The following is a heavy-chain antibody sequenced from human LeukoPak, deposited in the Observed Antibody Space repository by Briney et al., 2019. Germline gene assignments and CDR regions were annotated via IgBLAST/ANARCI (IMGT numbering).Heavy chain of an antibody. CDR3: ARKARGGSYDYVWGSYRYFDY. V-gene: IGHV1-46*01. CDR2: INPSGVSA. D-gene: IGHD3-16*02. CDR1: VYTFTSFD. Sequence: VASAKASCTASVYTFTSFDMHWVRQAPGHGLEWMGIINPSGVSASSGPKSPARLTMTRDTSQNTVSMELTSLRSADTALYYRARKARGGSYDYVWGSYRYFDYSGQPTLATVSS. J-gene: IGHJ4*02.